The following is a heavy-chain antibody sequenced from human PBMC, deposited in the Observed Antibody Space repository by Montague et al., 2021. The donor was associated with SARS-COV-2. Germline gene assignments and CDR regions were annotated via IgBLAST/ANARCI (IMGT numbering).Heavy chain of an antibody. D-gene: IGHD3-9*01. CDR2: IGWDDDN. CDR1: GFSLNTSGMC. Sequence: PALVKPTQTLTLTCTFSGFSLNTSGMCVSWIRQPPGKALEWLARIGWDDDNYYSTSLKTRLTISKDTSKNQVVLTMTNMGPVDTPTYYCARIPYDNLTDLIYGMDVWGQGTTVTVSS. J-gene: IGHJ6*02. CDR3: ARIPYDNLTDLIYGMDV. V-gene: IGHV2-70*11.